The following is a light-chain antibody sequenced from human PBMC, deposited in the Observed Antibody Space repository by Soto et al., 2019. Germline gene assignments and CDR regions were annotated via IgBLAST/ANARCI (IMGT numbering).Light chain of an antibody. CDR2: DAS. CDR1: QGIGTW. Sequence: DIQVTQSPSSVSAAVGDRFTITCRASQGIGTWLAWYQQKPGRAPKLLIYDASNSQSGVPSRFSGSGSGTDFTLTITSLQPEDFATYYCQQANSFPLTFGGGTKVDIK. CDR3: QQANSFPLT. J-gene: IGKJ4*01. V-gene: IGKV1D-12*01.